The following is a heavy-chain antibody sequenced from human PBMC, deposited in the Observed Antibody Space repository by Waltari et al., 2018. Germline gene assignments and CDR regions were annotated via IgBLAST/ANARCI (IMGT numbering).Heavy chain of an antibody. Sequence: EVQLVESGGGLVQPGGSLRLSCAATGFTLSDSWMSWVRQVAGKGPEWVANIKKEGGEEYYVDSVRGRFTSSRDNAKNSLYLQMNSLRPEDTAVYYCARDQWFGFDIWGQGTMVTVSS. CDR1: GFTLSDSW. D-gene: IGHD3-22*01. CDR2: IKKEGGEE. CDR3: ARDQWFGFDI. V-gene: IGHV3-7*01. J-gene: IGHJ3*02.